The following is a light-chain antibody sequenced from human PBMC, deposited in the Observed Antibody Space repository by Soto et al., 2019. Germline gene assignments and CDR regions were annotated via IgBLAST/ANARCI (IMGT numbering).Light chain of an antibody. CDR2: GAS. Sequence: ENVMTQSPGTLSLSPGERATLSCRASQSVSTNYVAWYQQKPGQAPRLLIYGASSRASGIPDRFRGSGSGTDFTLTISRLEPEDFAVYYCQQYANSHGTFXQGTKVDIK. CDR1: QSVSTNY. V-gene: IGKV3-20*01. J-gene: IGKJ1*01. CDR3: QQYANSHGT.